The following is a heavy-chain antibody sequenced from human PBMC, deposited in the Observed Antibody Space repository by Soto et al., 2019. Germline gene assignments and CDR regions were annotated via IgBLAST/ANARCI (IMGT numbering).Heavy chain of an antibody. D-gene: IGHD6-13*01. CDR2: ISGSGGST. CDR3: AKDSSSWYHLRKHYMDV. CDR1: GFTFSSYA. Sequence: GGSLRLSCAASGFTFSSYAMSWVRQAPGKGLEWVSAISGSGGSTYYADSVKGRFTISRDNSKNTLYLQMNSLRAEDTAVYYCAKDSSSWYHLRKHYMDVWGKGTTVTVSS. J-gene: IGHJ6*03. V-gene: IGHV3-23*01.